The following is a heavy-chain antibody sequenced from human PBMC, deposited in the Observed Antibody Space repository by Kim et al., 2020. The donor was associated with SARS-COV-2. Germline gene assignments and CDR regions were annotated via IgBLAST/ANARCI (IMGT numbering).Heavy chain of an antibody. CDR2: T. CDR3: ARHLTGSSWFDY. V-gene: IGHV4-39*01. Sequence: TTYTPSLKSRVALSVETYKNQFCLRLSSVTAADTSVFYCARHLTGSSWFDYWGQGTLVTVSS. D-gene: IGHD6-13*01. J-gene: IGHJ4*02.